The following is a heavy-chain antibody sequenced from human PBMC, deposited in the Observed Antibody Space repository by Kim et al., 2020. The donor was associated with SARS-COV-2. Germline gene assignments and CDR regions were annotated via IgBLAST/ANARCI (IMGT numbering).Heavy chain of an antibody. V-gene: IGHV6-1*01. D-gene: IGHD1-7*01. Sequence: DSAVSVKSRKTINPDTSKNQFSLQLNSVTPEDTAVYYCARVNWNLGAFDIWGQGTMVTVSS. J-gene: IGHJ3*02. CDR3: ARVNWNLGAFDI.